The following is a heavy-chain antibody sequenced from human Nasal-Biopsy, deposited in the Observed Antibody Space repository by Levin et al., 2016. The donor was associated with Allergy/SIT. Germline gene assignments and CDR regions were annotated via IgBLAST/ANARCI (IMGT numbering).Heavy chain of an antibody. D-gene: IGHD3-10*01. CDR2: FLVAVLT. Sequence: GGSLRLSCAASGFTFRIYAMTWVRQAPGKGLDGSQVFLVAVLTHTTETPRRAGSPVSRDNSKNTLSLQMKSLRAEDTAIYYCAKTDYYYGSGSYRPQYYYALDVWGQGTTVTVSS. V-gene: IGHV3-23*01. J-gene: IGHJ6*02. CDR1: GFTFRIYA. CDR3: AKTDYYYGSGSYRPQYYYALDV.